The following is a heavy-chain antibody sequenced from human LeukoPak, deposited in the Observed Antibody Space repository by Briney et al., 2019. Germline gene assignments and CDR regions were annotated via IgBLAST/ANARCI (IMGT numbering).Heavy chain of an antibody. Sequence: PGGSLRLSCAASGFTVSISYMSWVRQGPGEGLEWVSIIYSGGSTYYAESVKGRFNISRDNSKNTLYLQMNSLRGEDTAVHYRAREQDGGYDWGKGTLVTVSS. CDR2: IYSGGST. D-gene: IGHD6-25*01. V-gene: IGHV3-53*01. CDR3: AREQDGGYD. J-gene: IGHJ4*02. CDR1: GFTVSISY.